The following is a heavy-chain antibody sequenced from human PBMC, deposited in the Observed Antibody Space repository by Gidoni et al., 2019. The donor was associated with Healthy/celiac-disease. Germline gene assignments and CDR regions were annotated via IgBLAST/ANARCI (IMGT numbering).Heavy chain of an antibody. CDR2: IKQDGSEK. CDR3: ARATVDIVVVPAAYFDY. V-gene: IGHV3-7*01. CDR1: GFTFSSYW. J-gene: IGHJ4*02. D-gene: IGHD2-2*03. Sequence: EVQLVESGGGLVQPGGSLRLSCAASGFTFSSYWISWVRQAPRKGLEWVANIKQDGSEKYYGDSVKGRFTISRDNAKNSLYLQMNSLRAEDTAVYYCARATVDIVVVPAAYFDYWGQGTLVTVSS.